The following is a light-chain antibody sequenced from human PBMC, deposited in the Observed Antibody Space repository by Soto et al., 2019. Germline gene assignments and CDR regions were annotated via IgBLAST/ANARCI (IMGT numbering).Light chain of an antibody. J-gene: IGKJ1*01. CDR1: QSISNW. V-gene: IGKV1-5*01. CDR3: QQYNSYS. Sequence: IQLTQSPSTLPTSVGDRVTITCRASQSISNWLAWYPQKPGTAPKGLIYHASNLQSGVPSRFSGRGSGTEFTLTISSLQPDDFATYYCQQYNSYSFGQGTKVDI. CDR2: HAS.